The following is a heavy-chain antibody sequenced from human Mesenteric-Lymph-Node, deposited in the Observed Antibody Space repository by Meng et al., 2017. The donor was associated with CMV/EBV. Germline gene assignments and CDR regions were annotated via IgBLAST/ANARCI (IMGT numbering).Heavy chain of an antibody. CDR1: GFTFSIYA. V-gene: IGHV3-23*01. D-gene: IGHD6-13*01. CDR3: AKGPGYSSSWLDY. J-gene: IGHJ4*02. Sequence: GESLKISCAASGFTFSIYAMTWVRRAPGKGLEWVSAISGSGGSTYYADSVKGRFTISRDNSKNTLYLQMNSLRAEDTAVYYCAKGPGYSSSWLDYWGQGTLVTVSS. CDR2: ISGSGGST.